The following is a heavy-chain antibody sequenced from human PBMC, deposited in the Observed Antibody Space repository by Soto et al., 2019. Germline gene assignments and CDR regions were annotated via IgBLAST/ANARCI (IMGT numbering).Heavy chain of an antibody. Sequence: SETLSLTCAVYGGSFSGYYWSWIRQPPGKGLEWIGEINHSGSTNYNPSLKSRVTISVDTSKNQFSLKLSSVTAADTAVYYCARGSITMVRGVIIRTSPKGFDPWGQGTLVT. CDR3: ARGSITMVRGVIIRTSPKGFDP. CDR2: INHSGST. D-gene: IGHD3-10*01. J-gene: IGHJ5*02. CDR1: GGSFSGYY. V-gene: IGHV4-34*01.